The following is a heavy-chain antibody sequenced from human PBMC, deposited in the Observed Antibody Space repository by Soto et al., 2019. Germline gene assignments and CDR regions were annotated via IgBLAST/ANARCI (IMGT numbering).Heavy chain of an antibody. J-gene: IGHJ2*01. D-gene: IGHD3-3*01. V-gene: IGHV3-9*01. CDR3: AKDRFGRGDCYFDR. CDR1: GFTFDYYA. Sequence: EVQLVESGGGLVQPGRSLRLSCAASGFTFDYYAMHWVRQAPGKGLEWVSGISWNSGSIGYADSVKGRFTISRDNAKNSLYLQVNRLRAEDTALYYCAKDRFGRGDCYFDRWGRGTLVTVSS. CDR2: ISWNSGSI.